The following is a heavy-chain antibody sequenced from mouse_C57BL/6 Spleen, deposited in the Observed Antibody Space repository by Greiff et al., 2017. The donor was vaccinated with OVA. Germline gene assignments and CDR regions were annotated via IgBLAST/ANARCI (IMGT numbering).Heavy chain of an antibody. CDR2: INPSNGGT. CDR1: GYTFTSYW. CDR3: ARFGWDLAWFAE. Sequence: VQLQQSGTELVKPGASVKLSCKASGYTFTSYWMHWVKQRPGHGLEWIGNINPSNGGTNYNEKFKSKATLTVDTSSSTAYMPLSRLTSEDSAVYYGARFGWDLAWFAEGGQATLVTVSA. V-gene: IGHV1-53*01. D-gene: IGHD4-1*01. J-gene: IGHJ3*01.